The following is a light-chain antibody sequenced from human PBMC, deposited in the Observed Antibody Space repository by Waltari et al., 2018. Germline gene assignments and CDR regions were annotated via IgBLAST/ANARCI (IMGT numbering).Light chain of an antibody. CDR1: SRDVGNYKR. J-gene: IGLJ2*01. Sequence: QSALTQPASVSGSPGQSITTPCTGTSRDVGNYKRVSWYQQHPGKAPKLMIYAVSQRPSGVSDRFSGSKSGDMASLTISGLQPEDEAEYFCSSYAGSSKGVFGGGTKVTVL. V-gene: IGLV2-23*02. CDR2: AVS. CDR3: SSYAGSSKGV.